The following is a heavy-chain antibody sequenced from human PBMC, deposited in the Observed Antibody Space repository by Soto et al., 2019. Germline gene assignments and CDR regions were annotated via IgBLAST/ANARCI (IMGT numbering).Heavy chain of an antibody. CDR1: GFTFRSYS. D-gene: IGHD2-2*01. CDR2: ITTSSSTI. CDR3: ARYHVVVPADMSSWFDP. V-gene: IGHV3-48*01. J-gene: IGHJ5*02. Sequence: GWSLRLSCAASGFTFRSYSMNWVRQTPGKGLEWVSDITTSSSTIYYADSVKGRFTISRDNAKNSLYLQMNSLRAEDTAVYNCARYHVVVPADMSSWFDPWGQGTLGTVSS.